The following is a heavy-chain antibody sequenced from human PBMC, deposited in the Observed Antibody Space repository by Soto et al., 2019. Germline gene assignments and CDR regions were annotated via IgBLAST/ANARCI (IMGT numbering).Heavy chain of an antibody. V-gene: IGHV4-38-2*01. CDR2: IYHTGST. Sequence: LSLTCDVAGYSISNGYYWGWIRQPPGKGLEWIGNIYHTGSTYYNPSLKSRVTISVDKSKNQFSLKLSSVTAADTAVYYCARRGSSGTPVDYWGQGTLVTVSS. CDR1: GYSISNGYY. D-gene: IGHD1-26*01. J-gene: IGHJ4*02. CDR3: ARRGSSGTPVDY.